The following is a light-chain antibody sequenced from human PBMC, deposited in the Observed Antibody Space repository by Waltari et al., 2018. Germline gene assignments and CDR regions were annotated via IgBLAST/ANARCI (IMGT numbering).Light chain of an antibody. V-gene: IGKV1D-16*01. CDR3: QQYYTFPPT. Sequence: DIQVTQSPSSLSASVGYTLPITCRASQGMNRWLAWYQQKPGKAPRSLIYATSTLQGGTPSRFSGSGSGTDFTLTIDSLQPEDFATYYCQQYYTFPPTFGGGTKVEIK. CDR2: ATS. CDR1: QGMNRW. J-gene: IGKJ4*01.